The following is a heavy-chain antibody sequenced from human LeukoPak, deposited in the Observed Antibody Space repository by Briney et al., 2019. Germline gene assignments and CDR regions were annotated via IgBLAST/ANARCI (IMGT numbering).Heavy chain of an antibody. CDR1: GFTFSTYN. CDR2: ITSSSTYI. J-gene: IGHJ4*02. V-gene: IGHV3-21*01. D-gene: IGHD3-22*01. CDR3: ARGSRSGYFSDY. Sequence: PGGSLRLSCAASGFTFSTYNMNWVRQAPGKGLEWVSSITSSSTYIYYADSVKGRFTISRDNAKNSLYLQMNSLRAEDTAVYYCARGSRSGYFSDYWGQGTLVTVSS.